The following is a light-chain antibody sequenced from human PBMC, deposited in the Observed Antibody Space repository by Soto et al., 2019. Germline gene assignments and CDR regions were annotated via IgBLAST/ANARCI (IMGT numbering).Light chain of an antibody. CDR1: SSNIGAPYD. J-gene: IGLJ1*01. V-gene: IGLV1-40*01. Sequence: QSVLTQPPSVSGAAGQRVTISCTGSSSNIGAPYDVQWYQQLPGTAPKLLIYGNDKRPFGVPGRFSASRSGTSASLAITGLQAEDEADFYCQSYDNTLRGFVFGIGTKVTV. CDR3: QSYDNTLRGFV. CDR2: GND.